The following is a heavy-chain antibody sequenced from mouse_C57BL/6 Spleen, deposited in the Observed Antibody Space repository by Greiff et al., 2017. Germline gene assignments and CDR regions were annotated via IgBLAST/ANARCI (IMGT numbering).Heavy chain of an antibody. J-gene: IGHJ3*01. CDR2: IYPGDGDT. CDR1: GYAFSSYW. Sequence: QVQLKESGAELVKPGASVKISCKASGYAFSSYWMNWVKQRPGKGLEWIGQIYPGDGDTNYNGKFKGKATLTADKSSSTAYMQLSSLTSEDSAVYFCASEDGSSWFAYWGQGTLVTVSA. CDR3: ASEDGSSWFAY. D-gene: IGHD2-3*01. V-gene: IGHV1-80*01.